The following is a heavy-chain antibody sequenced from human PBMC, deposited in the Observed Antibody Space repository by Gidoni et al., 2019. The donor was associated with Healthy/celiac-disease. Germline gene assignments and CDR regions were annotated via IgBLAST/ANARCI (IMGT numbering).Heavy chain of an antibody. CDR2: IYYSGST. J-gene: IGHJ2*01. CDR3: ARDREYSSVLYWYFDL. D-gene: IGHD6-19*01. V-gene: IGHV4-39*07. Sequence: QLQLQESGPGLVKPSETLSLTCTVSGGSISSSSYYWGWIRQPPGKGLEWIGSIYYSGSTYYNPSLKSRVTISVDTSKNQFSLKLSSVTAADTAVYYCARDREYSSVLYWYFDLWGRGTLVTVSS. CDR1: GGSISSSSYY.